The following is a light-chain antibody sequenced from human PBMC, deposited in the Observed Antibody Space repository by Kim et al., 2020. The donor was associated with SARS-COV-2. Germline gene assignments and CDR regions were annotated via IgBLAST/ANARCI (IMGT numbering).Light chain of an antibody. J-gene: IGKJ1*01. CDR1: QGITNS. V-gene: IGKV1-27*01. CDR3: QKYNSPPWT. CDR2: AAY. Sequence: DIQMTQSPSSLSVSVGDRVTITCRASQGITNSLAWYQQKPGKVPQLLIYAAYALQSGVPSRFSGSESGTDFTLTISSLQPEDVATYYCQKYNSPPWTFGQGTKVDIK.